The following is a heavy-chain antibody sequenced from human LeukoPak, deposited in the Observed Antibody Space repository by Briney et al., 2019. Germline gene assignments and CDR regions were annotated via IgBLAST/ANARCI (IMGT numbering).Heavy chain of an antibody. CDR2: IYHSGST. J-gene: IGHJ4*02. D-gene: IGHD3-10*01. CDR3: ASKLYGSGSPYDY. V-gene: IGHV4-4*02. Sequence: SETLSLTCAVSGGSISSSNWWSWVRQPPGKGLEWIGEIYHSGSTNYNPSLKSRVTISVDKSKNQFSLKLSSVTAADTAVCYCASKLYGSGSPYDYWGQGTLVTVSS. CDR1: GGSISSSNW.